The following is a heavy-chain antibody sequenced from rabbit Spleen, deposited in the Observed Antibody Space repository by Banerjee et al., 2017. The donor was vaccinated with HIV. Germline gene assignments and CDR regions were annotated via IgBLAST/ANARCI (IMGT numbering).Heavy chain of an antibody. CDR2: INTATGKD. J-gene: IGHJ4*01. Sequence: QEQLKESGGGLVQPEGSLALTCTASGFSFSSRYYMCWVRQAPGKGLEWIACINTATGKDVYASWAKGRFTISKTSSTTVTLQMTSLTAADTATYFCARDLAGAIGWNFYLWGPGTLVTVS. CDR1: GFSFSSRYY. V-gene: IGHV1S45*01. D-gene: IGHD4-1*01. CDR3: ARDLAGAIGWNFYL.